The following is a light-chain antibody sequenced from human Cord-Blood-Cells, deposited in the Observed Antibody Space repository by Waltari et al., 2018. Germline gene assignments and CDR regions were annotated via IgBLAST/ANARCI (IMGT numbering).Light chain of an antibody. V-gene: IGLV2-8*01. J-gene: IGLJ2*01. Sequence: QSALTQPPSASGSPGQSVTISCTGTSSDGGGYNYVSWYQQHPGKAPKLMIYEVSKRPSVFPDLFSGSKSGNPASLTVSGLQAEDEADYYCSSYAGSNNLVFGGGTKLTVL. CDR3: SSYAGSNNLV. CDR2: EVS. CDR1: SSDGGGYNY.